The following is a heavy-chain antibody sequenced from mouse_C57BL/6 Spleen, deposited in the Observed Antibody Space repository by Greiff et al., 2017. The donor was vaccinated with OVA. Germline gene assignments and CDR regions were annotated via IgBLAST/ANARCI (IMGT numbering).Heavy chain of an antibody. V-gene: IGHV1-54*01. J-gene: IGHJ4*01. CDR3: ARRHYSNPYAMDY. CDR1: GYAFTNYL. D-gene: IGHD2-5*01. CDR2: INPGSGGT. Sequence: QVQLQQSGAELVRPGTSVKVSCKASGYAFTNYLIEWVKQRPGQGLEWIGVINPGSGGTNYNEQFKGKATLTADKSSSTAYMQLSSLTSEDSAVYYCARRHYSNPYAMDYWGQGTSVTVSS.